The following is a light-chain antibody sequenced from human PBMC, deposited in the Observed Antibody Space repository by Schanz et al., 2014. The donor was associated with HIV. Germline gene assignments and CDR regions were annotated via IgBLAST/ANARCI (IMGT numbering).Light chain of an antibody. CDR2: GAF. V-gene: IGKV3-15*01. CDR1: QSISNN. Sequence: EIVMTQSPATLYVSPGEGATLSCRASQSISNNLAWYQHKPGQAPRLLIYGAFTRATGIPVRFSGRGSGTEFTLTISRLEPEDFAVYYCQQYGSSPYTFGQGTKLEIK. J-gene: IGKJ2*01. CDR3: QQYGSSPYT.